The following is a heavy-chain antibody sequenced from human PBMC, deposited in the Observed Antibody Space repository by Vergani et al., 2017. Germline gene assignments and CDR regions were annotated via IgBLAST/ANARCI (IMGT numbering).Heavy chain of an antibody. D-gene: IGHD2-2*01. CDR3: AREVVVVPAAIKYYYYYMDV. CDR2: TYHRSKWYN. CDR1: GDSVSSNSAA. V-gene: IGHV6-1*01. J-gene: IGHJ6*03. Sequence: QVQLQQSGPGLVKPSQTLSLTCAIPGDSVSSNSAAWNWIRQSPSRGLEWLGRTYHRSKWYNDYAVSVKSRLAINPDTSKNQFSLQLNSVTPEDTAVYYCAREVVVVPAAIKYYYYYMDVWGKGTTVTVSS.